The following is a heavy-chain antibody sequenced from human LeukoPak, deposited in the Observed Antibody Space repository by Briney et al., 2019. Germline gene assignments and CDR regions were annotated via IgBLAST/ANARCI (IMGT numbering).Heavy chain of an antibody. D-gene: IGHD3-22*01. Sequence: SETLSLTCTVSGGSISSYYWIWIRQPPGKGLEWIGYIYYSGSTNYNPSLKSRVTISVDTSKHPFSLKLSSVTAADTAVYYCARDGAGDYYDSSGYYYEDWGQGTLVTVSS. CDR1: GGSISSYY. J-gene: IGHJ4*02. CDR2: IYYSGST. CDR3: ARDGAGDYYDSSGYYYED. V-gene: IGHV4-59*01.